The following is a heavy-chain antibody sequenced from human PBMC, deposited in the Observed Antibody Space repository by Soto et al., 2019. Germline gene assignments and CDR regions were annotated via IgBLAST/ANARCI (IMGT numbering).Heavy chain of an antibody. D-gene: IGHD6-13*01. Sequence: QVQLVQSGAEVKKPGSSVKVSCKASGGTFSSYAISWVRQAPGQGLEWMGGIIPIFGTANYAQKFQGRVTITADESTRTAYMELSRRRSEDTAVYYCARGGYSSSWRQNWYFDLWGRGTLVTVSS. CDR3: ARGGYSSSWRQNWYFDL. J-gene: IGHJ2*01. CDR1: GGTFSSYA. V-gene: IGHV1-69*01. CDR2: IIPIFGTA.